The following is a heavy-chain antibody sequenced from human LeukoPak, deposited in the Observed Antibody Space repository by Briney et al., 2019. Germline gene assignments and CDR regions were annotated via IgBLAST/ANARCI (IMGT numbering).Heavy chain of an antibody. V-gene: IGHV3-33*01. CDR3: AGNYGPYYFDY. Sequence: GGSLRLSCAAPGFTFSNYDMHWVRQAPGKGLEWVAVIWYDGSNKYYADSVKGRFTISRDNSKNTLYLQMNSLRAEDTAVYYCAGNYGPYYFDYWGQGTLVTVSS. J-gene: IGHJ4*02. CDR1: GFTFSNYD. D-gene: IGHD3-10*01. CDR2: IWYDGSNK.